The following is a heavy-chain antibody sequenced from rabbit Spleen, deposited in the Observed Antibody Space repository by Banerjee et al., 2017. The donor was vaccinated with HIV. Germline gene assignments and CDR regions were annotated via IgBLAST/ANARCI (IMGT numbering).Heavy chain of an antibody. V-gene: IGHV1S45*01. D-gene: IGHD8-1*01. CDR1: GFSFSSSYW. CDR2: IYTGDGTST. CDR3: ARDGAGGSYFAL. J-gene: IGHJ4*01. Sequence: QEQLEESGGDLVQPEGSLTLTCTASGFSFSSSYWICWVRQAPGKGLEWIGCIYTGDGTSTAYASWAKGRFTVSKTSSTTVTLQMTSLTAADTATYFCARDGAGGSYFALWGPGTLVTVS.